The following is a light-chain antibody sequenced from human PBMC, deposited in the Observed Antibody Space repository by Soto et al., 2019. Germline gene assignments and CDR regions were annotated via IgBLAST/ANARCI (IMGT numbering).Light chain of an antibody. CDR2: GAS. CDR3: QQSFNTPFT. V-gene: IGKV1-39*01. J-gene: IGKJ3*01. CDR1: QSISGY. Sequence: DIQMTQSPSSLSASVGDRVTITCRASQSISGYLNWYQQKPGKAPNLLIYGASSLHSGVPSRFSGSASETDFTLTISSLQPEDFATYYCQQSFNTPFTFGPGTKVD.